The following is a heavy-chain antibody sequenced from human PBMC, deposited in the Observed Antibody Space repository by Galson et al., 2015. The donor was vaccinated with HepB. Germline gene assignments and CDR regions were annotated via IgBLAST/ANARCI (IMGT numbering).Heavy chain of an antibody. CDR3: ARAGVVRRLNYYYYGMDV. V-gene: IGHV1-69*13. CDR1: GGTFSSYA. Sequence: SVKVSCKASGGTFSSYAISWVRQAPGQGLEWMGGIIPIFGTANYAQKFQGRVTITADESTSTAYMELSSLRSEDTAVYYCARAGVVRRLNYYYYGMDVWGQGTTVTVSS. J-gene: IGHJ6*02. CDR2: IIPIFGTA. D-gene: IGHD2-21*01.